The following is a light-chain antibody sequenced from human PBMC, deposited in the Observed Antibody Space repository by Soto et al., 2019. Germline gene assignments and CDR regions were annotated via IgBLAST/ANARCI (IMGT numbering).Light chain of an antibody. CDR1: QNINSW. CDR2: KAS. CDR3: QQYESFFPLT. J-gene: IGKJ4*01. V-gene: IGKV1-5*03. Sequence: DIQMTQSPSTLSASVGDRVTITCRASQNINSWLAWYQQKPGKAPKLLIYKASNLESGVPSRFSGSGSGTDFTLTISSLQPDDFATYHCQQYESFFPLTFGGGTNVEIK.